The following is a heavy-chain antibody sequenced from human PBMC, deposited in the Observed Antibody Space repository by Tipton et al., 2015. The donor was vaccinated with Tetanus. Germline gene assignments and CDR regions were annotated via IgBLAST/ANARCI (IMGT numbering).Heavy chain of an antibody. CDR3: ARAYDFWSGHLDF. Sequence: TLSLTCTVSGGSVNSYYWSWIRQPPGKGLEWIGYASYSGSSNYNPSLKSRVIISIGASKNQFSLKLSSVAATDTAVYYCARAYDFWSGHLDFWGQGTLVTVSS. CDR2: ASYSGSS. J-gene: IGHJ4*02. CDR1: GGSVNSYY. D-gene: IGHD3-3*01. V-gene: IGHV4-59*02.